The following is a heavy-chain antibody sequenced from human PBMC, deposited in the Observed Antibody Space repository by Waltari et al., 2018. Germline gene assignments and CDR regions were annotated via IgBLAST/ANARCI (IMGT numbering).Heavy chain of an antibody. CDR3: ARDSGSGWITWFDP. Sequence: QVQLQESGPGLVKPSETLSLTCTVSGGSISSHYWSWIRQPPGKGLEWIGYIYYSGGTNYNPSLKNRVTISVDTSKSQFSLRLSSVTAADTAVYDCARDSGSGWITWFDPWGQGTLVTVSS. D-gene: IGHD6-19*01. V-gene: IGHV4-59*11. CDR2: IYYSGGT. CDR1: GGSISSHY. J-gene: IGHJ5*02.